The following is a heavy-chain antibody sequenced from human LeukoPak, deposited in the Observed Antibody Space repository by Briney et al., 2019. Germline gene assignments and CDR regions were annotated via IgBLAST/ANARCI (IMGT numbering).Heavy chain of an antibody. J-gene: IGHJ4*02. Sequence: ASVTDSCKATGYTFTRYYMYGVRQPPSRGVDGMGIIYPSGCSTNNAQKFQGRVTMTRDTSTSTAYMEPSSLRSEDTAVYYCARGVADRHGYNYNYFYSWGQGAPVTVSS. D-gene: IGHD5-24*01. V-gene: IGHV1-46*01. CDR3: ARGVADRHGYNYNYFYS. CDR1: GYTFTRYY. CDR2: IYPSGCST.